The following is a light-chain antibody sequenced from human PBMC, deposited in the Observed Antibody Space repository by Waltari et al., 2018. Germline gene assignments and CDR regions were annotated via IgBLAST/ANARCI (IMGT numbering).Light chain of an antibody. CDR2: DVS. V-gene: IGLV2-14*01. Sequence: QSALTQPASVSGSPGQSITLPCTGTSRDACGYHSLSWYQEHPGQAPKVIIYDVSDRPSGISERFSGSKSGNTASLTISGLQAEDEADYYCSSQSSDNVVLFGGGTKLTVL. CDR3: SSQSSDNVVL. CDR1: SRDACGYHS. J-gene: IGLJ2*01.